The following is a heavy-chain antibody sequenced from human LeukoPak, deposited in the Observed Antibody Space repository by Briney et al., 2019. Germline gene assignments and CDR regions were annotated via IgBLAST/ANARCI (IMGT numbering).Heavy chain of an antibody. CDR3: ARKSYVWGSYRPDDALDI. V-gene: IGHV1-8*01. CDR1: GYTFTSYD. CDR2: MNPNSGNT. Sequence: ASVKVSCKASGYTFTSYDINWVRQATGQGLEWMGWMNPNSGNTGYAQKFQGRVTMTTDTSTSTAYMELRSLRSDDTAIYYCARKSYVWGSYRPDDALDIWGQGSMVTVSS. D-gene: IGHD3-16*02. J-gene: IGHJ3*02.